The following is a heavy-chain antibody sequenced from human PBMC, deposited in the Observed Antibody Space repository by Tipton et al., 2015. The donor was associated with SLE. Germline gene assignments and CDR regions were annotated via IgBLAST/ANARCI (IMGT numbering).Heavy chain of an antibody. V-gene: IGHV4-59*01. D-gene: IGHD3-10*01. CDR3: ARDVMGRTTTDRGTYQYYYYMDF. Sequence: TLSLTCNVSGDSISPYYWSWIRQPPGKGLEWIAYVYYSGITKYNPSLKSRVTISLDTSKKQFSLTLTSVAAADMAVYYCARDVMGRTTTDRGTYQYYYYMDFWGKGTRVTVSS. J-gene: IGHJ6*03. CDR1: GDSISPYY. CDR2: VYYSGIT.